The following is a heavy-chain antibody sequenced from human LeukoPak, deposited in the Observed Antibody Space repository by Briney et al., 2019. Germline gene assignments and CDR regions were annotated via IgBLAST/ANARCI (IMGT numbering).Heavy chain of an antibody. Sequence: PSETLSLTCSVCVGLVNRYYRSWIRQSPGKGLEWIGYIHNSGRTNYNPSLKSRVTGFVDTSKNQVSLRLSSVTAADTAVYYYASPGTISIGGYLDYWDQGALVTVSS. CDR3: ASPGTISIGGYLDY. CDR1: VGLVNRYY. CDR2: IHNSGRT. J-gene: IGHJ4*02. D-gene: IGHD1-14*01. V-gene: IGHV4-4*08.